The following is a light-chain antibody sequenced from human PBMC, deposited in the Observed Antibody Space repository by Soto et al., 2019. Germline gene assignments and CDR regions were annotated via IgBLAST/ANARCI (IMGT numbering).Light chain of an antibody. CDR3: SSFAGSNNFPYV. CDR2: EIN. Sequence: QSVLTQPASVSGSPGQSITISCTGSNNDIGGYNSVSWYQQHPDKAPKLMIYEINKRPSGVPDRFSGSKSGNTASLTVSGLQAEDEADYYCSSFAGSNNFPYVFGTGTQLTVL. J-gene: IGLJ1*01. CDR1: NNDIGGYNS. V-gene: IGLV2-8*01.